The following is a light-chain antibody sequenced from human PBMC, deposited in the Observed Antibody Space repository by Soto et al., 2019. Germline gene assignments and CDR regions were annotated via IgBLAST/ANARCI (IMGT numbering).Light chain of an antibody. V-gene: IGLV2-14*01. Sequence: QSALTQPASVSGSPGQSITISCTGTSSDVGAYNYVSWYQQHPGKAPKLMIYEVSNRPSGVSSRFSGSKSGNTASLTISGLRAEDEAVYYCSSYTTYSTLVFGGGTQLTVL. J-gene: IGLJ7*01. CDR3: SSYTTYSTLV. CDR1: SSDVGAYNY. CDR2: EVS.